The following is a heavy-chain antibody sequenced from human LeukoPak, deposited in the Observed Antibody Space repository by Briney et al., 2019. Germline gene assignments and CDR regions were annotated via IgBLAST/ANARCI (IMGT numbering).Heavy chain of an antibody. V-gene: IGHV3-66*01. Sequence: PGGSLRLSCAASGFTVSSNYMSWVRQAPGKGLEWVSVIYSGGSTYYADSVKGRFTISRDNSKNTLYLQMNSLRAEDTAVYYCARDGGVVPAAIGHYYGIDVWGQGTTVTVSS. J-gene: IGHJ6*02. CDR2: IYSGGST. D-gene: IGHD2-2*02. CDR3: ARDGGVVPAAIGHYYGIDV. CDR1: GFTVSSNY.